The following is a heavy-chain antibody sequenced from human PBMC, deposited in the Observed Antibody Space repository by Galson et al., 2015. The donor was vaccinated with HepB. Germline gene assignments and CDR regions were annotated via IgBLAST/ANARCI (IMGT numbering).Heavy chain of an antibody. D-gene: IGHD3-10*01. V-gene: IGHV1-8*02. CDR2: MNPNSGNT. J-gene: IGHJ4*02. CDR1: GGTFSSYA. CDR3: ARAPRGLLEFDY. Sequence: SVKVSCKASGGTFSSYAISWVRQATGQGLEWMGWMNPNSGNTGYAQKFQGRVTMTRNTSISTAYMELSSLRSEDTAVYYCARAPRGLLEFDYWGQGTLVTVSS.